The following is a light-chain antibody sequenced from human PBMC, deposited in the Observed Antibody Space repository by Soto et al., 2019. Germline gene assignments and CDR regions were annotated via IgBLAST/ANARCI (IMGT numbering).Light chain of an antibody. CDR1: QTIRNY. V-gene: IGKV1-39*01. CDR2: VAS. Sequence: DIQMTQSPSSLSASVVDRATITCRASQTIRNYLNWYQQKPGKATKLLIYVASNLQSGVPSGFSGSGSGTEFTLTISSLQPEDFATYDCQHTYMDPWTFGQGTKVEIK. CDR3: QHTYMDPWT. J-gene: IGKJ1*01.